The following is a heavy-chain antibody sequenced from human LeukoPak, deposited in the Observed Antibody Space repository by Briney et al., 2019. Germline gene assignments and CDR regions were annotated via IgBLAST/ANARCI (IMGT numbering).Heavy chain of an antibody. CDR2: ISYDGSNK. CDR3: AKDLWELPHH. J-gene: IGHJ5*02. CDR1: GFTFSSYG. Sequence: GRSLRLSCAASGFTFSSYGMHWVRQAPGKGLEWVAVISYDGSNKYYADSVKGRFTISRDNSKNTLYLQMNSLRAEDTAVYYCAKDLWELPHHWGQGTLVTVSS. D-gene: IGHD1-26*01. V-gene: IGHV3-30*18.